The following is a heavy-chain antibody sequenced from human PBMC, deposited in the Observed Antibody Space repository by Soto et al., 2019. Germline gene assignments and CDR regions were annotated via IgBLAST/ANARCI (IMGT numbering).Heavy chain of an antibody. D-gene: IGHD4-17*01. Sequence: QVQLVESGGGVVQPGRSLRLSCAASGFTFSSYGMHWVRQAPGKGLEWVAVISYDGSNKYYADSVKGRFTISRDNSKNTLYLQMNSLRAEDTAVYYCAKLGEDGDYVRYGAFDIWGQGTMVTVSS. CDR1: GFTFSSYG. V-gene: IGHV3-30*18. CDR2: ISYDGSNK. J-gene: IGHJ3*02. CDR3: AKLGEDGDYVRYGAFDI.